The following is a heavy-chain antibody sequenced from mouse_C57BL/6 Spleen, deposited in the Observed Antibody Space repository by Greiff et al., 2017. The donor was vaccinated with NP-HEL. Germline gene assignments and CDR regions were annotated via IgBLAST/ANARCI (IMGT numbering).Heavy chain of an antibody. D-gene: IGHD1-1*01. CDR1: GYTFTDYN. J-gene: IGHJ1*03. CDR2: INPNNGGT. V-gene: IGHV1-18*01. Sequence: EVMLVESGPELVKPGASVKIPCKASGYTFTDYNMDWVKQSHGKSLEWIGDINPNNGGTIYNQKFKGKATLTVDKSSSTAYMELRSLTSEDTAVYYCGRPIYYGSSDWYFDVWGTGTTVTVSS. CDR3: GRPIYYGSSDWYFDV.